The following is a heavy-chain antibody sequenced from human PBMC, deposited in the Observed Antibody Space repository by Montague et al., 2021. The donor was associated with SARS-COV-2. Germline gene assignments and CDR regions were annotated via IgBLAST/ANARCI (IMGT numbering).Heavy chain of an antibody. CDR3: ARVGRQQLVRLSGMDV. J-gene: IGHJ4*02. V-gene: IGHV4-39*06. CDR2: IYYSGST. CDR1: GGSISSSSYY. D-gene: IGHD6-13*01. Sequence: SETLSLTCTVSGGSISSSSYYWGWIRQPPGKGLEWIGSIYYSGSTYYNPSLKSRVTISVDTSKNQFPLKLSSVTAADTAVYYCARVGRQQLVRLSGMDVWGQGTLVTVSS.